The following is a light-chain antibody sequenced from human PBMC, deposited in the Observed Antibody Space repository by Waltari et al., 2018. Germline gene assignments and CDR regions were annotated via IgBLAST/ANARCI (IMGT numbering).Light chain of an antibody. CDR3: QQYYSSLWT. CDR2: WAS. CDR1: QSVLYSSNNSNY. J-gene: IGKJ1*01. V-gene: IGKV4-1*01. Sequence: DIVMTQSPDSLAVSLGERATINCKSSQSVLYSSNNSNYLAWYQQKPGQPPKLLIYWASTRESGVPDRCSGSGSGTDFTLTISSLQAEDVAVYYCQQYYSSLWTFGQGTKVEIK.